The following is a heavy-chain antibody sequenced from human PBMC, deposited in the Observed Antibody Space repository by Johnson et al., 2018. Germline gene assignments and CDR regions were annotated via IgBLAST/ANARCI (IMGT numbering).Heavy chain of an antibody. CDR1: GITVSTNF. CDR3: ARERSTGDPL. Sequence: DQLGQSGGGLVQPGGTLRLCCAASGITVSTNFMSWVRQAPGKGLEWVSVIYTGGRTYYADAVKGRFTISRYNAKNSLFLQMNSLRAEDTAVYYCARERSTGDPLWGQVTMVTVSS. V-gene: IGHV3-66*01. D-gene: IGHD7-27*01. J-gene: IGHJ3*01. CDR2: IYTGGRT.